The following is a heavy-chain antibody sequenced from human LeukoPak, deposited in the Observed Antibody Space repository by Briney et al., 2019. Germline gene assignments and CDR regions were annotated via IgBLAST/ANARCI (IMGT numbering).Heavy chain of an antibody. V-gene: IGHV3-48*01. J-gene: IGHJ3*02. CDR2: ISSSSSTI. Sequence: PGGSLRLSCAASGFTFSSYSMNWVRQAPGKGLEWVSYISSSSSTIYYADSVKGRFTISRDNAKNSLYLQMNSLRAEDTAVYYCAKSPAVDAAFDIWGQGTMVTVS. D-gene: IGHD4-23*01. CDR3: AKSPAVDAAFDI. CDR1: GFTFSSYS.